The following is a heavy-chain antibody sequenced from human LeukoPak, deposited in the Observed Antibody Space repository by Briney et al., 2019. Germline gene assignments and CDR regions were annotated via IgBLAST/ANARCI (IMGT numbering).Heavy chain of an antibody. J-gene: IGHJ4*02. D-gene: IGHD3-9*01. V-gene: IGHV3-33*01. CDR2: IWYDGSNK. CDR1: GFTFSSYG. Sequence: GGSLRLSCAAPGFTFSSYGMHWVRQAPGKGLEWVAVIWYDGSNKYYADSVKGRFTISRDNSKNTLYLQMNSLRAEDTAVYYCARDPYYDILTGYPAHYFDYWGQGTLVTVSS. CDR3: ARDPYYDILTGYPAHYFDY.